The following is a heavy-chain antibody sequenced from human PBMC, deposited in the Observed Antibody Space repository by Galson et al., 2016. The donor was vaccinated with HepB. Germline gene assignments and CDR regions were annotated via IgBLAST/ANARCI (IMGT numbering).Heavy chain of an antibody. Sequence: LSLTCTVSGASISSDYWSWIRQAPGKGLEWISYIGSSGTYTKYADSVKGRFTISRDSAKNSLYLQMNSLRAEDTAVYYCARAQTGYTSGRTFDPWGQGTLVTVSS. CDR1: GASISSDY. D-gene: IGHD6-19*01. J-gene: IGHJ5*02. V-gene: IGHV3-11*06. CDR2: IGSSGTYT. CDR3: ARAQTGYTSGRTFDP.